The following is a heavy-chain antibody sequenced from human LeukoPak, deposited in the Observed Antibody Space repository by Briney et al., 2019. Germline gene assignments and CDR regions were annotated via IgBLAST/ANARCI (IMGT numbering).Heavy chain of an antibody. CDR2: ISAYNGNT. CDR3: ARWGITYSSSKNYYYYYMDV. V-gene: IGHV1-18*01. D-gene: IGHD6-13*01. J-gene: IGHJ6*03. CDR1: GYTFTSYG. Sequence: ASVKVSCKASGYTFTSYGISWVRQAPGQGLEWMGWISAYNGNTNYAQKLQGRVTMTTDTSTSTAYMELSRLRSDDTAVYYCARWGITYSSSKNYYYYYMDVWGKGTTVTISS.